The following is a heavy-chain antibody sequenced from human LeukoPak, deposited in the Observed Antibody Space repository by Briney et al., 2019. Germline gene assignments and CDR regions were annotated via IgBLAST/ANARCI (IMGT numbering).Heavy chain of an antibody. V-gene: IGHV4-59*01. CDR3: ARDRRRAVQRYGFDP. D-gene: IGHD1-1*01. J-gene: IGHJ5*02. CDR2: IYYSGST. Sequence: PSETLSLTCTVSGGSISSYYWSWIRQPPGKGLEWIGYIYYSGSTNYNPSLKSRVTISVDTSKNQFSLKLSSVTAADTAVYYCARDRRRAVQRYGFDPWGLGTLVTVSS. CDR1: GGSISSYY.